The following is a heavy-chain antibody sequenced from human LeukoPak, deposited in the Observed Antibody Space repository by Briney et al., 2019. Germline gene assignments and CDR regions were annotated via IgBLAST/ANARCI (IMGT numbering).Heavy chain of an antibody. V-gene: IGHV3-23*01. D-gene: IGHD3-16*01. J-gene: IGHJ4*02. CDR2: ISDSGGGT. CDR3: AKVGVGWVAFEY. CDR1: GFTFSSYG. Sequence: GGSLRLSCAASGFTFSSYGMHWVRQAPGKGLQWVSAISDSGGGTFYADSVKGRFTIPRDNSKNTLYLQMNSLRAEDTAVYYCAKVGVGWVAFEYWGQGTLVTVSS.